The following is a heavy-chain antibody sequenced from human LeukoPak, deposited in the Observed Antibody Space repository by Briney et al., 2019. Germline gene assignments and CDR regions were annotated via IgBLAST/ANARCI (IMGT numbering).Heavy chain of an antibody. D-gene: IGHD2-2*03. CDR3: AKDGYCSTTSCYPNHFDS. CDR1: GFTFSSYG. V-gene: IGHV3-30*18. Sequence: PGGSLRRSCAASGFTFSSYGMHWVRQAPGKGLEWVAVISYDGSNKYYADSVKGRFTISRDNSKNTLYLQMNSLRAEDTAVYYCAKDGYCSTTSCYPNHFDSWGQGTLVTVSS. CDR2: ISYDGSNK. J-gene: IGHJ4*02.